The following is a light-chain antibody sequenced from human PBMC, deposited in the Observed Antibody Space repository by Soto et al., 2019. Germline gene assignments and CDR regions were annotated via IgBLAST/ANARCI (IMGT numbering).Light chain of an antibody. Sequence: DIQMSQSPSALSASVGDRVTITCRASQSISGWLAWYQQKPGTAPKLLIYEASNLESGVPSRFSGSGSGTEFTLTISILQPDDFATYYCQQYYSDWTFGQGSKVDIK. CDR1: QSISGW. J-gene: IGKJ1*01. CDR2: EAS. V-gene: IGKV1-5*01. CDR3: QQYYSDWT.